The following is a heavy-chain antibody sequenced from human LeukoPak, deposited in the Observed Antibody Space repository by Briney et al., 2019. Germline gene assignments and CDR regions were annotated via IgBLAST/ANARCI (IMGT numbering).Heavy chain of an antibody. CDR1: GGSISSYY. J-gene: IGHJ4*02. V-gene: IGHV4-59*01. D-gene: IGHD6-25*01. Sequence: SETLSLTCTVSGGSISSYYWSWIRQPPGEGVEWIGYIYYSGSTNYNPSLKSRVTISVDTSKNHFSLKLSSVTAADTAVYYCARDTSAGAFDYWGQGTLVTVSS. CDR3: ARDTSAGAFDY. CDR2: IYYSGST.